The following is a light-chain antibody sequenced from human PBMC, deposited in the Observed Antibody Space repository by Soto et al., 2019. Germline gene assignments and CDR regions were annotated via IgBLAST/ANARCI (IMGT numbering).Light chain of an antibody. J-gene: IGKJ4*01. CDR2: GAS. CDR1: QGINSW. Sequence: DIQMTQSPSSVSASVGDRVTVTCRASQGINSWLVWYQQKPGKAPKLLISGASSLQSGVPSRFSGSGSGTDFTLTISSLRPEDFATYYCQQANSFPSTFGGGTRVEIK. CDR3: QQANSFPST. V-gene: IGKV1D-12*01.